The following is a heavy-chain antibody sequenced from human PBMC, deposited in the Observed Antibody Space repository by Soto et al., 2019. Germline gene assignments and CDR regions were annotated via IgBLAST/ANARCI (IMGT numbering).Heavy chain of an antibody. CDR2: IYYSGST. CDR1: NGSISSYY. CDR3: TRGGDPYKTGH. D-gene: IGHD2-21*01. V-gene: IGHV4-59*01. Sequence: SETLSLTCTVSNGSISSYYWSWIRQPPGKGLEWIGYIYYSGSTNYNPSLKSRVTISVDTSKNQFSLSLTSVTAADTAIYYCTRGGDPYKTGHWGQGTLVTVSS. J-gene: IGHJ4*02.